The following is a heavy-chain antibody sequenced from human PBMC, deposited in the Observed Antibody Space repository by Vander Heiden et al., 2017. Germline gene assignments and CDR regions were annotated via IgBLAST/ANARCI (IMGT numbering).Heavy chain of an antibody. J-gene: IGHJ4*02. CDR3: AKADSSGWQLDY. Sequence: EVQLLESGGGLVQPGGSLRLSSAASGFPFSSYAMSWVRQAPGKGLEWVSAISGSGGSTYYADSVKGRFTISRDNSKNTLYLQMNSLRAEDTAVYYCAKADSSGWQLDYWGQGTLVTVSS. V-gene: IGHV3-23*01. D-gene: IGHD6-19*01. CDR2: ISGSGGST. CDR1: GFPFSSYA.